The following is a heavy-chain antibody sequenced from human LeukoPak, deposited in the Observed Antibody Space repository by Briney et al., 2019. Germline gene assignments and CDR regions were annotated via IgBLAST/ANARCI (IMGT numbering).Heavy chain of an antibody. CDR2: IYSGGNT. J-gene: IGHJ4*02. CDR1: GFTVSSSY. CDR3: ARDSSGYYYGQGGFFDY. V-gene: IGHV3-66*01. Sequence: GGSLRLSCAASGFTVSSSYMSWVRQAPGKGLEWVSVIYSGGNTYYADSVKGRFTISRDNSKNTLYLQMNSLRAEDTAVYYCARDSSGYYYGQGGFFDYWGQGTLVTVSS. D-gene: IGHD3-22*01.